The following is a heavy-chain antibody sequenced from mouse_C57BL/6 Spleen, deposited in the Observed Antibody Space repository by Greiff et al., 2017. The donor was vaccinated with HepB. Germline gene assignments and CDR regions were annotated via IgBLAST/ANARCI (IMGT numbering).Heavy chain of an antibody. V-gene: IGHV1-15*01. CDR2: IDPETGGT. CDR3: TRRITGTFDY. Sequence: VKLQESGAELVRPGASVTLSCKASGYTFTDYEMHWVKQTPVHGLEWIGAIDPETGGTAYNQKFKGKAILTADKSSSTAYMELRSLTSEDSAVYYCTRRITGTFDYWGQGTTLTVSS. J-gene: IGHJ2*01. CDR1: GYTFTDYE. D-gene: IGHD4-1*01.